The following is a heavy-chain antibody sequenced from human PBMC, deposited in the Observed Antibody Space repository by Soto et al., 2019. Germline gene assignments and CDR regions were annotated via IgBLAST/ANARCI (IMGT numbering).Heavy chain of an antibody. V-gene: IGHV4-30-4*08. CDR1: GDSISNLDYF. CDR2: IYKSATT. CDR3: ARGRYCLTGRCFPNWFDS. D-gene: IGHD7-27*01. J-gene: IGHJ5*01. Sequence: TLSLTCSVSGDSISNLDYFWAWIRQPPGQALEYIGYIYKSATTFYNPSFESRVAISVDTSKSQFSLNVTSVTAADIAVYFCARGRYCLTGRCFPNWFDSWGQGALVTVSS.